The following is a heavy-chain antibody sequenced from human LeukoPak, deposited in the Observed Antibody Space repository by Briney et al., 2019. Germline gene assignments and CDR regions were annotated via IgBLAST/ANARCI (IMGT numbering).Heavy chain of an antibody. CDR1: GCTFSSYA. CDR3: AKYGGFLDY. D-gene: IGHD3-16*01. V-gene: IGHV3-30*04. CDR2: ISYDGRNQ. Sequence: GGSLRLSCTASGCTFSSYAMHWVRQAPGKGLEWVAVISYDGRNQYYADSVKGRFTVSRDNSKSTLYLQMNSLRGEDTAVYNCAKYGGFLDYWGQGTLVTVSS. J-gene: IGHJ4*02.